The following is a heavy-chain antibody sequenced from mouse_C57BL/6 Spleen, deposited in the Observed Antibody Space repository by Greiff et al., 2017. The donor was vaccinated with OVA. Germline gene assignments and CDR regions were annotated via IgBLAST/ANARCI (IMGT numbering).Heavy chain of an antibody. CDR2: IWRGGST. CDR3: AKRSYYGLYAMDY. D-gene: IGHD1-1*01. V-gene: IGHV2-5*01. Sequence: VQLQESGPGLVQPSQSLSITCTVSGFSLTSYGVHWVRQSPGKGLEWLGVIWRGGSTDYNAAFMSRLSITKDNSKSQVFFKMNSLQADDTAIYYCAKRSYYGLYAMDYWGQGTSVTVSS. CDR1: GFSLTSYG. J-gene: IGHJ4*01.